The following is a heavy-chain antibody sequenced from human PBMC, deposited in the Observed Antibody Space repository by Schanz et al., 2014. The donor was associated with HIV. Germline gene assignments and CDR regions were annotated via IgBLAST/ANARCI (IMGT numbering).Heavy chain of an antibody. D-gene: IGHD2-15*01. J-gene: IGHJ6*02. V-gene: IGHV3-7*03. Sequence: EVQLVESGGGLVHPGGSLRLSCAASGFTFNKYWMNWVRQVPGKGLEWVASIKEDGSATYYVDSVKGRFTISRDNSKDMLFLQMDDVRGDDTAIYYCAKEYGSGWGRYFYPMDVWGQGTTVIVS. CDR2: IKEDGSAT. CDR3: AKEYGSGWGRYFYPMDV. CDR1: GFTFNKYW.